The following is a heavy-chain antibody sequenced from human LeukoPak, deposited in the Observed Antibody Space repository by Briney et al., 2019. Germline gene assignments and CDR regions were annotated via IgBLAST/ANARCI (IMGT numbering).Heavy chain of an antibody. D-gene: IGHD1-26*01. V-gene: IGHV3-53*01. J-gene: IGHJ4*02. CDR3: AREPHYGAADY. CDR2: IYSGGST. CDR1: GCTVSSNY. Sequence: GGSLRLSCAVSGCTVSSNYMCWVRQAPGKGLEWVSVIYSGGSTYYADSVKGRFTISRDNSKNTLYLQMNSLRAEDTAVYHCAREPHYGAADYWGQGTLVTVSS.